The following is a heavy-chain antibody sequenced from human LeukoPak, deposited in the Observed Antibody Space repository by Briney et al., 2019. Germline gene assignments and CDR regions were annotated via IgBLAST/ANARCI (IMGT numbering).Heavy chain of an antibody. CDR3: ARVLGYCTNGVCYKNWFAP. J-gene: IGHJ5*02. CDR1: GGSISSYY. CDR2: IYYSGST. Sequence: SETLSLTCTVSGGSISSYYWSWIRQPPGKGLEWIGYIYYSGSTNHNPSLKSRVTISVDTSKNQFSLKLSSVTAADTAVYYCARVLGYCTNGVCYKNWFAPWGQGTLVTVSS. D-gene: IGHD2-8*01. V-gene: IGHV4-59*08.